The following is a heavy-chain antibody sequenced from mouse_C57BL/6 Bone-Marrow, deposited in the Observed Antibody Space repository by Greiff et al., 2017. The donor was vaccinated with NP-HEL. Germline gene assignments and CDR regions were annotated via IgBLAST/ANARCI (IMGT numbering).Heavy chain of an antibody. CDR1: GYAFSSSW. CDR2: IYPGDGDT. Sequence: VQLQQSGPELVKPGASVKISCKASGYAFSSSWMNWVKQRPGKGLEWIGRIYPGDGDTNYNGKFKGKATLTADKSSSTAYMQLSSLTSEDSAVYFCAREEGNYYGTYWYFDVWGTGTTVTVSS. CDR3: AREEGNYYGTYWYFDV. V-gene: IGHV1-82*01. J-gene: IGHJ1*03. D-gene: IGHD1-1*01.